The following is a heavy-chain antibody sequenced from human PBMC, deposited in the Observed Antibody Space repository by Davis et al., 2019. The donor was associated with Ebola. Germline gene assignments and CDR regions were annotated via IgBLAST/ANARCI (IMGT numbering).Heavy chain of an antibody. CDR2: IYWDDDK. J-gene: IGHJ5*02. D-gene: IGHD1-1*01. CDR3: AHRPIDNDLFDP. V-gene: IGHV2-5*02. Sequence: SGPTLVKPTQTLTLTCTFSGFSLSNSGVGVGWIRQPPGKDLEWLALIYWDDDKNYSPSLKSRLTITKDTSKNQVVLTMTNMDPVDTATYYCAHRPIDNDLFDPWGQGTLVTVSS. CDR1: GFSLSNSGVG.